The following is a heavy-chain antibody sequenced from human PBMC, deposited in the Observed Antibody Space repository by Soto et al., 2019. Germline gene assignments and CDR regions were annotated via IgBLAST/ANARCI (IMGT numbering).Heavy chain of an antibody. V-gene: IGHV3-15*01. CDR3: TTVLQWPNHNHFDY. CDR1: GFTFRDAW. Sequence: KPGGSLRLSGAASGFTFRDAWMNRLRQAPGKGLEWVGRIKSKTYGGTTDFAAPVKGRFTISRDDSENTLYLQMNSLKTEDTAVYYSTTVLQWPNHNHFDYWGQGTLVTVSS. J-gene: IGHJ4*01. CDR2: IKSKTYGGTT. D-gene: IGHD6-19*01.